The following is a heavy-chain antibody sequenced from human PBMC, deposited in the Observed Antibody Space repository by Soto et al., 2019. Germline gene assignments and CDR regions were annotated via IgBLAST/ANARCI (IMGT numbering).Heavy chain of an antibody. CDR1: GFTFSSYA. V-gene: IGHV3-23*01. J-gene: IGHJ5*02. CDR2: ISGSGGST. CDR3: AKDIVVVPAATDWFDP. D-gene: IGHD2-2*01. Sequence: EVQLLESGGGLVQPGGSLRLSCAASGFTFSSYAMGWVRQAPGKGLEWVSAISGSGGSTYYADSVKGRFTISRDNSKNTLYLQMNSLRAEDTAVYYCAKDIVVVPAATDWFDPWGQGTLVTVSS.